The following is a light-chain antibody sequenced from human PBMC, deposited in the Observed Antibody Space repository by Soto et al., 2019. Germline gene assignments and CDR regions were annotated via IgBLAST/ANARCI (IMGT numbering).Light chain of an antibody. J-gene: IGLJ1*01. CDR3: QSYDSSLSSYV. CDR2: SNA. Sequence: QCVLAQPPSVSWAPGQRGTISCTGSGSKIGTGYDVHWYQQLPGTAPKLLIYSNANRPSGVPDRFSGSKSGTSASLAITGLQAEDEADYYCQSYDSSLSSYVFGTGTKVTV. V-gene: IGLV1-40*01. CDR1: GSKIGTGYD.